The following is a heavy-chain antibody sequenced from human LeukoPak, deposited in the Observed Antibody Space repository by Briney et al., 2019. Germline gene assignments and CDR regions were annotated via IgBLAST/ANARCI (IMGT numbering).Heavy chain of an antibody. CDR3: DYRGT. Sequence: PGGSLRLSCAASGFTFCSSEINWLRQPPGRGPQWVSSITGDSGSIHYADSVKGRFTISRDRDNGKILVYLDMHSLRDEDTGVYYCDYRGTWGPGTLVTVSS. J-gene: IGHJ5*02. CDR1: GFTFCSSE. D-gene: IGHD3-10*01. CDR2: ITGDSGSI. V-gene: IGHV3-48*03.